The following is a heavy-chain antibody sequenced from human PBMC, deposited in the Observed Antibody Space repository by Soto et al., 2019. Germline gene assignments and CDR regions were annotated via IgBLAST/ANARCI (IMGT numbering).Heavy chain of an antibody. CDR1: GDSISRGGYY. CDR3: ARDGAGAYGLGWFDP. V-gene: IGHV4-31*03. J-gene: IGHJ5*02. D-gene: IGHD2-21*01. Sequence: QVQLQESGPGLVKPSQTLSLTCTVSGDSISRGGYYWNWLRQHPRKGLEWIGYIYHSGSTIYNPSRKRRVTRSVDTSKNRLSLELSNVTAADTAVYYCARDGAGAYGLGWFDPWGQGILVTVSS. CDR2: IYHSGST.